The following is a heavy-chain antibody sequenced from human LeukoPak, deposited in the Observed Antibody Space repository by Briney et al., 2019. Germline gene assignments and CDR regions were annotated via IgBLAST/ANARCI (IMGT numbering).Heavy chain of an antibody. J-gene: IGHJ4*02. Sequence: PGGSLRPSCAASGFTFSSYWMSWVRQAPGKGLEWVANIKQDGSEKYYVDSVKGRFTISRDNAKNSLYLQMNSLRAEDTAVYYCAREHTGGILTGYYPYYFDYWGQGTLVTVSS. CDR1: GFTFSSYW. CDR2: IKQDGSEK. CDR3: AREHTGGILTGYYPYYFDY. V-gene: IGHV3-7*03. D-gene: IGHD3-9*01.